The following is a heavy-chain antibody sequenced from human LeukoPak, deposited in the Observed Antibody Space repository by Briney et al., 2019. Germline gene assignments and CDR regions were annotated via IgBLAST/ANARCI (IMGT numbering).Heavy chain of an antibody. J-gene: IGHJ4*02. Sequence: PGGSLRLSCAASGFTFNDASLNWVRQAPGKGLEWVGRIKSKIDGGTIDYAAPVKGRFSVSRDDSENTLYLQMNSLRAEDTAVYYCAKVVGLDYWGQGTLVTVSS. CDR3: AKVVGLDY. V-gene: IGHV3-15*07. CDR1: GFTFNDAS. CDR2: IKSKIDGGTI.